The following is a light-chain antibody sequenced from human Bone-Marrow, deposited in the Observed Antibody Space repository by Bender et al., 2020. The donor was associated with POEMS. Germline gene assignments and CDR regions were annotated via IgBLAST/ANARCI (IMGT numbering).Light chain of an antibody. CDR2: SGN. V-gene: IGLV1-44*01. CDR3: AAWDAGLSGGV. Sequence: QSVLTQPPSASGTPGQRVTISCSGSNSNIGTNAVNWYQQFPGTAPKLLIYSGNQRPSGVPDRFYAFTSGTSASLAISWLQSEDEADYYCAAWDAGLSGGVFGGGTKLTVL. CDR1: NSNIGTNA. J-gene: IGLJ3*02.